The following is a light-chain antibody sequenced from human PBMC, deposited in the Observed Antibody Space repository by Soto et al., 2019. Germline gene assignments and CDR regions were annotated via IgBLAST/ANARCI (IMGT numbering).Light chain of an antibody. J-gene: IGKJ2*01. CDR3: QQTYITPYT. V-gene: IGKV1-39*01. Sequence: DIQMTQSPSSLSVSVGDRVTITCRASQTIAGYLNWYQQKPGKAPKLLIYGSSNLQSGVPSTFSGSGSGTDFTLTISSLQPEDFATYYCQQTYITPYTFGQGTKLGIK. CDR2: GSS. CDR1: QTIAGY.